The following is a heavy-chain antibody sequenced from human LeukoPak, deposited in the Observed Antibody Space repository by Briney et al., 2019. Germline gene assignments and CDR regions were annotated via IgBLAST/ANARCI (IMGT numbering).Heavy chain of an antibody. CDR1: GFTVSTNY. CDR3: AKERSTSSPGFDY. V-gene: IGHV3-53*01. Sequence: GGSLRLSCAASGFTVSTNYMSWVRQAPGKGLEWVSVIYSGGTTYYADSVKGRFTISRDNSKNTLYLQMNSLRAEDTAVYYCAKERSTSSPGFDYWGQGTLVTVSS. CDR2: IYSGGTT. D-gene: IGHD2-2*01. J-gene: IGHJ4*02.